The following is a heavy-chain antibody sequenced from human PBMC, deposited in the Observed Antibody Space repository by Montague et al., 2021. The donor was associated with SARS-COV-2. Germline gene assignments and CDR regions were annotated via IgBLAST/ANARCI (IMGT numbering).Heavy chain of an antibody. D-gene: IGHD3-22*01. J-gene: IGHJ4*02. V-gene: IGHV4-34*01. CDR1: GGSFSGHS. CDR3: ARGLTDVTVILVFVGASLYFDS. CDR2: INHSGGT. Sequence: SETLSLTCAAYGGSFSGHSWTWIRQPPGKGLEWIGEINHSGGTNXXPSLKSRVTISVDTSKNQFSLKLSSLTAADTAVYYCARGLTDVTVILVFVGASLYFDSWGQGTLVTVSS.